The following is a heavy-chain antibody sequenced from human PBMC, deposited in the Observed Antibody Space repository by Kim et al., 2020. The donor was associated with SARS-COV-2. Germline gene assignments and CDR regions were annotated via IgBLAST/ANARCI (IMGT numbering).Heavy chain of an antibody. V-gene: IGHV3-30*18. CDR3: AKERVDTAMALILYYYYYGMDV. CDR1: GFTFSSYG. D-gene: IGHD5-18*01. CDR2: ISYDGSNK. J-gene: IGHJ6*02. Sequence: GGSLRLSCAASGFTFSSYGMHWVRQAPGKGLEWVAVISYDGSNKYYADSVKGRFTISRDNSKNTLYLQMNSLRAEDTAVYYCAKERVDTAMALILYYYYYGMDVWGQGTTVTVSS.